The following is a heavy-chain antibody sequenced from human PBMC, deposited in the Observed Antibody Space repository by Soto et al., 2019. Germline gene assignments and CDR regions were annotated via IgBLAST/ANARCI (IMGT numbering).Heavy chain of an antibody. CDR2: ISGSGGST. J-gene: IGHJ3*02. D-gene: IGHD3-22*01. CDR1: GFTFSSYA. V-gene: IGHV3-23*01. CDR3: AKDGDYYDSSGLLLPGAFDI. Sequence: EVQLLESGGGLVQPGGSLRLSCAASGFTFSSYAMSWVRQAPGKGLEWVSAISGSGGSTYYADSVKGRFTISRDNSKNTLYLQMNSLRAEDTAVYYCAKDGDYYDSSGLLLPGAFDIWGQGTMVTVSS.